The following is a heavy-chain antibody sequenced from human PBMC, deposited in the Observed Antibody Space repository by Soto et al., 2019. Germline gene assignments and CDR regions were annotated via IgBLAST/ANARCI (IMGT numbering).Heavy chain of an antibody. J-gene: IGHJ4*02. Sequence: QVQLVESGGGVVQPGRSLRLSCAASGFTFSIYGMHWVRQAPGKGLEWVAVIWNDGSNKYYGDSVKGRFTISRDNSKNTQYMHMNSLRADDTAVYYCARAVGPFDYWGQGTLVTVSS. CDR1: GFTFSIYG. V-gene: IGHV3-33*01. CDR2: IWNDGSNK. D-gene: IGHD3-16*01. CDR3: ARAVGPFDY.